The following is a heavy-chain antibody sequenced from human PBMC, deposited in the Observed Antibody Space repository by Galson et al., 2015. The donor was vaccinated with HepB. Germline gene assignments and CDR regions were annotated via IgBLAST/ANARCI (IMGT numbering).Heavy chain of an antibody. Sequence: SCKASGYIFTDYGVGWVRQAPGQGLEWVGLINTYNGNTNFAQRFQGRVSMTTNTSTTTVYMYLRSLTSDDTAVYYCARVARTSYYFDYWGQGTLVTVSS. J-gene: IGHJ4*02. V-gene: IGHV1-18*01. CDR3: ARVARTSYYFDY. CDR1: GYIFTDYG. CDR2: INTYNGNT.